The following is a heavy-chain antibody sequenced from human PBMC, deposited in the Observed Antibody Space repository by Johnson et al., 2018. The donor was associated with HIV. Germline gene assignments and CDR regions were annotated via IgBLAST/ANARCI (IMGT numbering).Heavy chain of an antibody. CDR3: AKAGPREYSSSLDAFDI. V-gene: IGHV3-7*03. CDR2: IKQDGSEK. J-gene: IGHJ3*02. CDR1: GFTVSSNY. D-gene: IGHD6-6*01. Sequence: MQLVESGGGLVQPGGSLRLSCAASGFTVSSNYMNWVRQAPGKGLEWVANIKQDGSEKYYVDSVKGRFTISRDNAKNSLYLQMNSLRAEDTALYYCAKAGPREYSSSLDAFDIWGQGTMVTVSS.